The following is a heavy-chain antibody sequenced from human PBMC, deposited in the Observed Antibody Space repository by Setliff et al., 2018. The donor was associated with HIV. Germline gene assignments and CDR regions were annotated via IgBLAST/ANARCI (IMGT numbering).Heavy chain of an antibody. Sequence: SETLSLTCSVSGGSISSGSYYWNWIRQPAGKQLEWIGHIYKSGSTNYNPSLRSRVTISVDTSKNQFSLKLNSVTATDTAVYYCARASTGSGWFFDYWGQGTLVTVSS. D-gene: IGHD2-8*02. CDR3: ARASTGSGWFFDY. CDR2: IYKSGST. J-gene: IGHJ4*02. CDR1: GGSISSGSYY. V-gene: IGHV4-61*09.